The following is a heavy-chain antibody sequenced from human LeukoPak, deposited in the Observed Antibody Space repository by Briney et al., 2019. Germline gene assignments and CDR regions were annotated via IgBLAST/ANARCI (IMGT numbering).Heavy chain of an antibody. D-gene: IGHD4-17*01. CDR2: ISYDGSNK. CDR1: GFTFSSYA. J-gene: IGHJ3*02. CDR3: ARASQTTDDAFDI. V-gene: IGHV3-30-3*01. Sequence: GGSLRLSCAASGFTFSSYAMSWVRQAPGKGLEWVAVISYDGSNKYYADSVKGRFTISRDNSKNTLYLQMNSLRAEDTAVYYCARASQTTDDAFDIWGQGTMVTVSS.